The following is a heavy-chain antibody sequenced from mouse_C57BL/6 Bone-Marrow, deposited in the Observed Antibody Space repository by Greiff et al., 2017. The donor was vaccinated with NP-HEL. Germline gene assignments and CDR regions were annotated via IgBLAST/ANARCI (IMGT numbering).Heavy chain of an antibody. D-gene: IGHD2-1*01. Sequence: VKLQESGAELARPGASVKLSCKASGYTFTSYGISWVKQRTGQGLEWIGEIYPRSGNTYYNEKFKGKATLTADKSSSTAYMELRSLTSEDSAVYFCARLLPWFAYWGQGTLVTVSA. CDR3: ARLLPWFAY. J-gene: IGHJ3*01. V-gene: IGHV1-81*01. CDR2: IYPRSGNT. CDR1: GYTFTSYG.